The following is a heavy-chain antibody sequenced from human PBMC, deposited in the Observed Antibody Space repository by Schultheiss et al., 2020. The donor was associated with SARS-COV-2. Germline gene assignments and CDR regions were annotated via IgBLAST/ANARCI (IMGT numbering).Heavy chain of an antibody. CDR2: INHSGST. V-gene: IGHV4-34*01. Sequence: SETLSLTCAVYGGSFSGYYWSWIRQPPGKGLEWIGEINHSGSTNYNPSLKSRVTISVDTSKNQFSLKLSSVTAADTALYYCARGSKAGGFDPWGQGTLVTVSS. J-gene: IGHJ5*02. D-gene: IGHD4-11*01. CDR1: GGSFSGYY. CDR3: ARGSKAGGFDP.